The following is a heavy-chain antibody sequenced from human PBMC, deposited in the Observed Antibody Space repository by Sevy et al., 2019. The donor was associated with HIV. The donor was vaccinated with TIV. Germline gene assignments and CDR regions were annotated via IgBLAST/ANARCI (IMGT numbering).Heavy chain of an antibody. CDR2: ISSSGSTI. CDR3: ARDGSGSYYNVDPYYYGMDV. Sequence: GGSLRLSCAASGFTFSDYYMSWIRQAPGKGLEWVSYISSSGSTIYYADSVKGRFTISRDNAKNSLDLQMNSLRAEDTAVYYCARDGSGSYYNVDPYYYGMDVWGQGTTVTVSS. V-gene: IGHV3-11*01. CDR1: GFTFSDYY. J-gene: IGHJ6*02. D-gene: IGHD3-10*01.